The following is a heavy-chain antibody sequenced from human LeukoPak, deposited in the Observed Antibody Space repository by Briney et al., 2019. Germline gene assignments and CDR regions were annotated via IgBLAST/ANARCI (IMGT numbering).Heavy chain of an antibody. Sequence: PGGSLRLSCAASGFTFSSYAMSWVRQAPGKGLEWVSGISWNSGSIGYADSVKGRFTISRDNAKNSLYPQMNSLRAEDTALYYCAKVSGTHTRGLIGDAFDIWGQGTMVTVSS. V-gene: IGHV3-9*01. CDR1: GFTFSSYA. J-gene: IGHJ3*02. CDR3: AKVSGTHTRGLIGDAFDI. CDR2: ISWNSGSI. D-gene: IGHD1-14*01.